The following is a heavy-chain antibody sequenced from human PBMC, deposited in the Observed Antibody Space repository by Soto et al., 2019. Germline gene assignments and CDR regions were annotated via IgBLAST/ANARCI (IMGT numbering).Heavy chain of an antibody. CDR3: AKDRGSGWYEDFDS. Sequence: QVQLVQSGAEVKKPGASVKVSCKTSGYTFIAYYLHWVRQAPGQGLEWMGWINPNSGRTNYAQNFQGRVTLTGDTSISTAYMELSSLSSDDTAVYYCAKDRGSGWYEDFDSWGREPWSPSPQ. D-gene: IGHD6-19*01. V-gene: IGHV1-2*02. CDR2: INPNSGRT. CDR1: GYTFIAYY. J-gene: IGHJ4*02.